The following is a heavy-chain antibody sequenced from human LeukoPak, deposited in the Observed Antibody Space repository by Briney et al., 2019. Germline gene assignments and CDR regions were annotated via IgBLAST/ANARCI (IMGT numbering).Heavy chain of an antibody. J-gene: IGHJ6*02. Sequence: PGASLRLSCAASGFSFSTYAMTWVRQAPGKGLEWVASICAGGSDTYHADSVKGRFTISRDNSMNTLYLQMNSLRADDTAVYYCGKPAKYWLVRGNGVDVWGQGTTVTVSS. V-gene: IGHV3-23*01. D-gene: IGHD6-19*01. CDR2: ICAGGSDT. CDR3: GKPAKYWLVRGNGVDV. CDR1: GFSFSTYA.